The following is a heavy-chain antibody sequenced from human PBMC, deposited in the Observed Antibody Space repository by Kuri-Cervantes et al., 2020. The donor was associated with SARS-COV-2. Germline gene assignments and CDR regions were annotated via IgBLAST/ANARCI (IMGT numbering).Heavy chain of an antibody. D-gene: IGHD5-12*01. CDR2: TDPSDSYT. CDR1: GYSFTSYW. J-gene: IGHJ4*02. Sequence: GGSLRLSCKGSGYSFTSYWISWVRQMPGKGLEWMGRTDPSDSYTNYSPSFQGHVTISADKSISTAYLQWSSLKASYTAMYYCARQKGIVATNPFDYWGQGTLVTVSS. V-gene: IGHV5-10-1*01. CDR3: ARQKGIVATNPFDY.